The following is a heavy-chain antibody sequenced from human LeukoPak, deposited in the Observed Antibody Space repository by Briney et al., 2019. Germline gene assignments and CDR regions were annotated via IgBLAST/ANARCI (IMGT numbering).Heavy chain of an antibody. V-gene: IGHV3-74*01. D-gene: IGHD2-15*01. Sequence: GGSLRLSCAASGFTFSSHWMHWVRQGPGKGLAWVSNISPDGSTTTYAGSVKGRFTISRDNAKITLYLQMNSLRADDTAVYFCTRSGGRNFDYWGQGTLVTVSS. CDR2: ISPDGSTT. CDR1: GFTFSSHW. J-gene: IGHJ4*02. CDR3: TRSGGRNFDY.